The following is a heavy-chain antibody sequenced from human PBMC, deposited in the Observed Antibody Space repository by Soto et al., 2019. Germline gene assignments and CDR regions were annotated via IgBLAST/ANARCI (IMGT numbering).Heavy chain of an antibody. CDR3: ARMGTDRTTFGVVTPFDY. D-gene: IGHD3-3*01. CDR1: GFTVSSNY. J-gene: IGHJ4*02. CDR2: IYAGGST. V-gene: IGHV3-53*02. Sequence: EVQLVETGGGLIQPGGSLRLSCAASGFTVSSNYMSWVRQAPGKGLEWVSVIYAGGSTYYADSVKGRFTISRDNSKNTVYLQVSSLRAEDTAVYYCARMGTDRTTFGVVTPFDYWGQGTQVTVSS.